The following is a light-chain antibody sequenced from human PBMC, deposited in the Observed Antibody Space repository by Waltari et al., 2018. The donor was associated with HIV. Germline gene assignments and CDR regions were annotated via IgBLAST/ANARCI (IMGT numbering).Light chain of an antibody. V-gene: IGLV1-47*01. CDR3: ATWGDNLSGPVV. CDR1: TTY. CDR2: RNN. J-gene: IGLJ3*02. Sequence: QSVLTQPPSASGTPGQRVTISCSGTTTYVHWYQQLPGATPKLLIYRNNQRPSGAPARFSGSKSGTSASLAISGLRSEDEAEYFCATWGDNLSGPVVFGGGTKLTVL.